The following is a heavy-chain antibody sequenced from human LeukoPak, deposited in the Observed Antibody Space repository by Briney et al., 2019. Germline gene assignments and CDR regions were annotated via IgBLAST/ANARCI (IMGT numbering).Heavy chain of an antibody. CDR1: GFTFSSYS. V-gene: IGHV3-21*01. J-gene: IGHJ3*02. CDR2: ISSSSSYI. Sequence: GGSLRLSCAASGFTFSSYSMNWVRQAPGKGLEWVSSISSSSSYIYYADSVKGRFTISRDNAKNSLYLQMNSLRAEDTAVYYCARVSSSFLHYAFDIWGQGTMVTVSS. D-gene: IGHD6-6*01. CDR3: ARVSSSFLHYAFDI.